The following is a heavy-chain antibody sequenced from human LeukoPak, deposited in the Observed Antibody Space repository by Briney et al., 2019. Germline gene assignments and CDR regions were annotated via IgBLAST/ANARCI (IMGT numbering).Heavy chain of an antibody. V-gene: IGHV4-59*08. CDR2: IYYSGST. J-gene: IGHJ4*02. CDR1: GGSISIYY. CDR3: ARGILDYDFWSGYYTGLVDY. Sequence: SETLSLTCTVSGGSISIYYWSWIRQPPGKGLEWIGYIYYSGSTNYNPSLKSRVTISVDTSKNQFSLKLSSVTAADTAVYYCARGILDYDFWSGYYTGLVDYWGQGTLVTVSS. D-gene: IGHD3-3*01.